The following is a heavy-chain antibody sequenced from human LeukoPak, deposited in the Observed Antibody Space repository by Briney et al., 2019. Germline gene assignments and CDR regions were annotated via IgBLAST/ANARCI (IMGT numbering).Heavy chain of an antibody. V-gene: IGHV4-30-2*01. D-gene: IGHD6-13*01. CDR3: ARDYYHIAAAGRGYYFDY. J-gene: IGHJ4*02. CDR2: IYHSGST. CDR1: GGSISSSSYY. Sequence: SETLSLTCTVSGGSISSSSYYWSWIRQPPGKGLEWIGYIYHSGSTYYNPSLKSRVTISVDRSKNQFSLKLSSVTAADTAVYYCARDYYHIAAAGRGYYFDYWGQGTLVTVSS.